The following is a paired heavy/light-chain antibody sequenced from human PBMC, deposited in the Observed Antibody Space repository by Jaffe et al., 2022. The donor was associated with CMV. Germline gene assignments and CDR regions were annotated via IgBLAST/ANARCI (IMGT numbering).Heavy chain of an antibody. D-gene: IGHD2-8*01. CDR2: ISWNSGTI. CDR1: GFTFDDYA. Sequence: EVQLVESGGGLVQPGGSLRLSCAASGFTFDDYAMHWVRQVPGKGLEWVSSISWNSGTINYADSVRGRFTISRDNAKNSQYLQMTSLKTDDTALYYCAKAALRWTTTRNGLDVWGHGIMVTVSS. J-gene: IGHJ3*01. CDR3: AKAALRWTTTRNGLDV. V-gene: IGHV3-9*01.
Light chain of an antibody. V-gene: IGKV1-39*01. CDR2: DAS. CDR3: QQSYSPPYT. J-gene: IGKJ2*01. CDR1: QSISTY. Sequence: DIQMTQSPSSLSASVGDRVTITCRASQSISTYLSWYQQRPGEAPKLLIYDASSLQSWVPSRFDGSGSGTDFTLTIISLQPEDFASYYCQQSYSPPYTFGQGTKLEIK.